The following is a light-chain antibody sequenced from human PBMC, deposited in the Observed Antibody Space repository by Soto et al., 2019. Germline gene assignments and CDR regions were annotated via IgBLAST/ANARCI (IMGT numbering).Light chain of an antibody. J-gene: IGKJ5*01. Sequence: IQMTQSTSSLSASVGACVTITCRASQSISSYLNWYQQKPGKAPKLLIYAASSLQSGVPSRFSGSGSGTDFTLTISSLQPEDFATYYCQQSYSTPPVTFGQGTRLEIK. CDR1: QSISSY. V-gene: IGKV1-39*01. CDR2: AAS. CDR3: QQSYSTPPVT.